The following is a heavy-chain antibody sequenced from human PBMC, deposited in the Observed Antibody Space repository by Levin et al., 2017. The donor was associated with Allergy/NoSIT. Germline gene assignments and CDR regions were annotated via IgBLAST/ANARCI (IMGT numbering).Heavy chain of an antibody. D-gene: IGHD5-12*01. CDR3: ARGQSGYSGYGAPRPMDAFDI. J-gene: IGHJ3*02. V-gene: IGHV4-34*01. CDR1: GGSFSGYY. CDR2: INHSGST. Sequence: SETLSLTCAVYGGSFSGYYWSWIRQPPGKGLEWIGEINHSGSTNYNPSLKSRVTISVDTSKNQFSLKLSSVTAADTAVYYCARGQSGYSGYGAPRPMDAFDIWGQGTMVTVSS.